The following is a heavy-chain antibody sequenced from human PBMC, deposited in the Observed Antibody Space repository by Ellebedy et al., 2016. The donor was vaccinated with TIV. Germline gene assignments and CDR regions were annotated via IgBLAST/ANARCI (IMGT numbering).Heavy chain of an antibody. J-gene: IGHJ4*02. D-gene: IGHD2-15*01. V-gene: IGHV3-30*04. CDR1: GFTFSSYA. CDR3: ARDDLGYCSGGSCYSGYYFDY. Sequence: GESLKTSXAASGFTFSSYAMHWVRQAPGKGLEWAAVISYDGSNKYYADSVKGRFTISRDNSKNTLYLQMNSLRAEDTAVYYCARDDLGYCSGGSCYSGYYFDYWGQGTLVTVSS. CDR2: ISYDGSNK.